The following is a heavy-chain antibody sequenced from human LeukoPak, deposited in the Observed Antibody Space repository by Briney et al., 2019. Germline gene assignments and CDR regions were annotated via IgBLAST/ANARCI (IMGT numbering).Heavy chain of an antibody. J-gene: IGHJ5*02. D-gene: IGHD2-21*02. CDR2: IYYSVST. CDR3: ARGPSGDADWFDP. Sequence: SETLSLTCTVSGGSISSYYWSWIRQPPGKGLECIGDIYYSVSTNYNPSLKRPVTISVDTSKNQFSLKLSSVTAAGTAVYYCARGPSGDADWFDPWGQGTLVTVSS. CDR1: GGSISSYY. V-gene: IGHV4-59*01.